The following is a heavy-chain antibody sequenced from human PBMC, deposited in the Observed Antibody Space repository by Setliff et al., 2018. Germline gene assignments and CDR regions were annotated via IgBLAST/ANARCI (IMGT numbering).Heavy chain of an antibody. D-gene: IGHD2-2*01. CDR3: ASCRYQVPYDY. CDR2: INHTGNT. CDR1: GGSFSDYY. Sequence: SETLSLTCAVYGGSFSDYYWTWIRQSPGKGLEWIGEINHTGNTNYNPSLKSRVTIFVDTSKNQFSLNLNSVTAADTGVYYCASCRYQVPYDYWGQGILVTVSS. J-gene: IGHJ4*02. V-gene: IGHV4-34*01.